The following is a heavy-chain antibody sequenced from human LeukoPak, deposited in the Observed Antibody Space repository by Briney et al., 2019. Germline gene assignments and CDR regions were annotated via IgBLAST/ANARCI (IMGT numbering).Heavy chain of an antibody. CDR2: INPNSGDT. D-gene: IGHD3-22*01. CDR3: ARGDSSPYYYFDY. V-gene: IGHV1-2*02. CDR1: GYTFTGYY. J-gene: IGHJ4*02. Sequence: ASVKVSCKASGYTFTGYYLHCVRQAPGQGLEWMGWINPNSGDTNYAQKFQGRVTMTRDTSISTAYMELSRLRSDDTAVFYCARGDSSPYYYFDYWGQGTLVTVSS.